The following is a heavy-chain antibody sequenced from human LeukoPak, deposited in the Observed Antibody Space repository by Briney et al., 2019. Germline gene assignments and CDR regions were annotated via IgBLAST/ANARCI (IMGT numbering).Heavy chain of an antibody. V-gene: IGHV3-33*08. D-gene: IGHD2-2*01. J-gene: IGHJ3*02. Sequence: PGGSLRLSCAASGFTFSYYWMSWVRQAPGKGLEWVAVIWYDGSNKYYADSVKGRFTISRDNSKNTLYLQMNSLRAEGTAVYYCARDSSTSDAFDIWGQGTMVTVSS. CDR1: GFTFSYYW. CDR3: ARDSSTSDAFDI. CDR2: IWYDGSNK.